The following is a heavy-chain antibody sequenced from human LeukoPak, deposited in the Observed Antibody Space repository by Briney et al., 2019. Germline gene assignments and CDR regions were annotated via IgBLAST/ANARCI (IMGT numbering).Heavy chain of an antibody. CDR3: AKLGISDGIDY. J-gene: IGHJ4*02. Sequence: PGGSLRLSCAASGSTFSSYWMQWVRQAPGKGLVWVSRIDGDGSSTNYADSVKGRFTISRDNSKNTLYLQMNSLRAEDTAVYYCAKLGISDGIDYWGQGTLVTVSS. V-gene: IGHV3-74*01. CDR2: IDGDGSST. CDR1: GSTFSSYW. D-gene: IGHD1-14*01.